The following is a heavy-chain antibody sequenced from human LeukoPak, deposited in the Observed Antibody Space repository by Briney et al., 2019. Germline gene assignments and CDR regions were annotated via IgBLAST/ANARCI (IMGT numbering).Heavy chain of an antibody. V-gene: IGHV3-73*01. J-gene: IGHJ4*02. Sequence: GGSLRLSCAASGFTFSSYWMSWVRQASGRGLEWVGRIRSKADNDATAYGASVKGRFTISRDDSRNTAYLQMNSLKTEDTAMYYCTIGVYWGQGTLVTVSS. CDR3: TIGVY. CDR1: GFTFSSYW. CDR2: IRSKADNDAT.